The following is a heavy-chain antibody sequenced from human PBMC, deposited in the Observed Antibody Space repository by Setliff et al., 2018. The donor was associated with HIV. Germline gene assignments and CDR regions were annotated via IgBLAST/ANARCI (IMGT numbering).Heavy chain of an antibody. CDR3: ARRYQHSWVGVDYYFMDV. J-gene: IGHJ6*03. Sequence: PSETLSLTCTVSGGSISSSVYYWGWIRQPPGKGLEWIGNIYYSGSTYYNPSLKSRITISVDTSKNQFSLKLSSVTAADTAVYYCARRYQHSWVGVDYYFMDVWGKGSTVTSP. CDR2: IYYSGST. D-gene: IGHD1-26*01. V-gene: IGHV4-39*01. CDR1: GGSISSSVYY.